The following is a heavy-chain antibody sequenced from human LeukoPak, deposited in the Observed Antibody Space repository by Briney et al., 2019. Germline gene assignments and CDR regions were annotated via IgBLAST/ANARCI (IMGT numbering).Heavy chain of an antibody. V-gene: IGHV4-39*07. D-gene: IGHD3-22*01. CDR3: ARVGSGYSSDAFDI. CDR1: GGSISSSSYY. CDR2: IYYSGST. J-gene: IGHJ3*02. Sequence: PSETLSLTCTVPGGSISSSSYYWGWIRQPSGKGLEWIGSIYYSGSTYYNPSLKSRVTISVDTSKNQFSLKLSSVTAADTAVYYCARVGSGYSSDAFDIWGQGTMVTVSS.